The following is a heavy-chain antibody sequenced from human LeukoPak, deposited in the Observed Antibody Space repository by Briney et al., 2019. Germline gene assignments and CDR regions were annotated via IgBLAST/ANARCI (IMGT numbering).Heavy chain of an antibody. CDR3: AKRGDCGGDCYSV. V-gene: IGHV3-23*01. CDR2: ISGSGGST. Sequence: GGSLRLSCVSSGFSFSNYAMSWVRQAPGKGLDWVSRISGSGGSTHYVASVKGRFTISRDNSKNTLYLKMNILRAEDTAVYYCAKRGDCGGDCYSVWGQGTLVTVSS. J-gene: IGHJ4*02. CDR1: GFSFSNYA. D-gene: IGHD2-21*02.